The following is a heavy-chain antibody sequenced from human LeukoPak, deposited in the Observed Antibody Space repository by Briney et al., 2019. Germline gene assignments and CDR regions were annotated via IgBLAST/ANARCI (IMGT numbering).Heavy chain of an antibody. CDR2: ITPSGDIT. V-gene: IGHV1-46*01. D-gene: IGHD3-22*01. CDR3: ARGFDSFGYYPDY. CDR1: GYTFSNYY. J-gene: IGHJ4*02. Sequence: ASVKVSCKASGYTFSNYYMLWVRQAPGQGLEWMGIITPSGDITTYAQEFQGRVTLTRDLSTSTVFMELSSLRSEDTAVYYCARGFDSFGYYPDYWGQGSLVTVSS.